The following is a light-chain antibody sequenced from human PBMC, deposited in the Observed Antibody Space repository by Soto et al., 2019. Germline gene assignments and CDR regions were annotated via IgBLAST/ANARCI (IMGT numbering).Light chain of an antibody. CDR3: QHYNTWPPGT. CDR2: GAS. Sequence: DIVMTQSPAALSVSPGERTTLSCRASQSVGSSVAWYQQKPGQAPRFLMYGASTRAAGVPARFSGSGSGTEFSLTISSLQSEDFAVYYCQHYNTWPPGTFGQGTKLEIK. J-gene: IGKJ2*02. V-gene: IGKV3-15*01. CDR1: QSVGSS.